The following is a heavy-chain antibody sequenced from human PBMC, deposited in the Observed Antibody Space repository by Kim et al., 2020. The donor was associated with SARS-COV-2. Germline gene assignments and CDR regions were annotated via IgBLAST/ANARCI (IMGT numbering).Heavy chain of an antibody. V-gene: IGHV3-33*01. CDR3: ARDGYNFFDY. Sequence: GGSLRLSCAASGFTFSSYGMHWVRQAPGKWLEWVAVIWYDGSNKYYADSVKGRFTISRDSSKNTLYLQMNSLGAEDTAVYYCARDGYNFFDYWGQGTLVTVSS. J-gene: IGHJ4*02. CDR2: IWYDGSNK. D-gene: IGHD1-1*01. CDR1: GFTFSSYG.